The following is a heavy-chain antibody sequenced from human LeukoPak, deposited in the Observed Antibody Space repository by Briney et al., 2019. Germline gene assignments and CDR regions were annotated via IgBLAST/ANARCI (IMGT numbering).Heavy chain of an antibody. CDR1: GGSFSGYY. J-gene: IGHJ5*02. CDR3: ARDLGQQWLFS. D-gene: IGHD6-19*01. V-gene: IGHV4-34*01. CDR2: INHSGST. Sequence: SETLSLTCAVYGGSFSGYYWSWIRQPPGKGLEWIGEINHSGSTNYNPSLKSRVTISVDTSKNQFSLKLSSVTAADTAVYYCARDLGQQWLFSWGQGTLVTVSS.